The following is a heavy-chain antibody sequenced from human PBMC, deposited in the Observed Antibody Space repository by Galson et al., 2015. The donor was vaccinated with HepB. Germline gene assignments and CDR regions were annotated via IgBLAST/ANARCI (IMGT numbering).Heavy chain of an antibody. D-gene: IGHD3-10*01. Sequence: SLRLSCAASGFPFSSYAMSWFRQAAGRRLEWVGFIKSRGDGGTTEYGSSVKGRFIISRDDSKSVVYLQMNNLKTDDSGVYYCTRDQYYYNSGSFRWGQGGLVTVS. V-gene: IGHV3-49*03. J-gene: IGHJ4*02. CDR2: IKSRGDGGTT. CDR3: TRDQYYYNSGSFR. CDR1: GFPFSSYA.